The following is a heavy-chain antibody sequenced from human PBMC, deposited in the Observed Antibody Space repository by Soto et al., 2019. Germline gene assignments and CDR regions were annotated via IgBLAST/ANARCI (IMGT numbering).Heavy chain of an antibody. Sequence: GGSLRLSCAASGFTFSSYGMHWVRQAPGKGLEWVAVIWYDGSNKYYADSVKGQFTISRDNSKNTLYLQMNSLRAEDTAVYYCARDPGNDYSLEMDVWGQGTTVTVSS. CDR1: GFTFSSYG. J-gene: IGHJ6*02. D-gene: IGHD4-4*01. CDR2: IWYDGSNK. V-gene: IGHV3-33*01. CDR3: ARDPGNDYSLEMDV.